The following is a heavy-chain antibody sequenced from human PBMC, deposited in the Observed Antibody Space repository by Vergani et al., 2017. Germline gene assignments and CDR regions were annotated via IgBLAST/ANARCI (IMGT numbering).Heavy chain of an antibody. V-gene: IGHV4-59*01. CDR3: ASGDDYGGY. D-gene: IGHD4-23*01. J-gene: IGHJ4*02. Sequence: QVQLQESGPGLVKPSETLSLPCTVSGGSISSYYWSWIRQPPGKGLEWIGYIYYSGSTNYNPSLKSRVTISVDTSKNQFSLKLSSVTAADTAVYYCASGDDYGGYWGQGTLVTVSS. CDR1: GGSISSYY. CDR2: IYYSGST.